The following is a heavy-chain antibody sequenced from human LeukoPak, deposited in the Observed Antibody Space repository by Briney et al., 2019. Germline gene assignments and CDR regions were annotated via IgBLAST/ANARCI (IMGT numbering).Heavy chain of an antibody. Sequence: GGSLRLSCTVSGFSVSTSGMSWVRQAQGKGLQTVSAISVEGESAYYADSVKGRFTISRDNSKNTLYLQMNSLRVEDTAVYYCAQGYSSGWYPHWGQGSLVSVSS. CDR3: AQGYSSGWYPH. CDR2: ISVEGESA. D-gene: IGHD6-19*01. V-gene: IGHV3-23*01. J-gene: IGHJ4*02. CDR1: GFSVSTSG.